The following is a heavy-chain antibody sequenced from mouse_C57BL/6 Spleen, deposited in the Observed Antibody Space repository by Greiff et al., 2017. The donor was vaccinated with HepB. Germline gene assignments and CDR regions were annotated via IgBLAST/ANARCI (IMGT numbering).Heavy chain of an antibody. J-gene: IGHJ3*01. CDR1: GYTFTSYW. Sequence: QVQLQQPGAELVKPGASVKMSCKASGYTFTSYWITWVKQRPGQGLEWIGDIYPGSGSTNYNEKFKSKATLTVDTSSSTAYMQLSSLTSEDSAVYYCARGNSKSPWFAYWGQGTLVTVSA. CDR3: ARGNSKSPWFAY. V-gene: IGHV1-55*01. CDR2: IYPGSGST. D-gene: IGHD2-5*01.